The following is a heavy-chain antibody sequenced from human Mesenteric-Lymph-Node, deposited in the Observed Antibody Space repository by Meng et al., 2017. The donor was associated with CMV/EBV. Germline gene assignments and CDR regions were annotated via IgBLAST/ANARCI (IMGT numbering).Heavy chain of an antibody. Sequence: GGSLRLSCEVSGFTFSSYEMNWVRQAPGKGLEWVSYISSSGGPILYADSVKGRFTISRDNAKNSLYLQMSSLRAEDTAVYYCARGGCSSTRCHDTYYYGMDVWGQGTTVTVSS. CDR3: ARGGCSSTRCHDTYYYGMDV. CDR2: ISSSGGPI. V-gene: IGHV3-48*03. CDR1: GFTFSSYE. J-gene: IGHJ6*02. D-gene: IGHD2-2*01.